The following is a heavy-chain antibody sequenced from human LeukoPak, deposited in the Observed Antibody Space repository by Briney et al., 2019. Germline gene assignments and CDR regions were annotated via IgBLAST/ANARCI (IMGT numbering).Heavy chain of an antibody. CDR1: GGTFSTYV. J-gene: IGHJ6*03. CDR3: AINQAGYCGGGSCYRHEFYYMDV. D-gene: IGHD2-15*01. Sequence: GASVKVSCKASGGTFSTYVISWVGQAPGQGLEWMGGIIPVFGTANYAEKFQDRVTITADKSTSTAYMELSSLRSEDTAMYYCAINQAGYCGGGSCYRHEFYYMDVWGKGTSVTVSS. CDR2: IIPVFGTA. V-gene: IGHV1-69*06.